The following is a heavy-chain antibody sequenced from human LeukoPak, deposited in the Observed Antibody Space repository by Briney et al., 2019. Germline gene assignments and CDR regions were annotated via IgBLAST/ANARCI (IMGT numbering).Heavy chain of an antibody. Sequence: GGSLRLSCAASGFTFSSYAMSWVRQAPGKGLEWVSAISGSGGSTYYADSVKGRFTISRDNSKNTLYLQMNSLRAEDTAVYYCAKDEEATSGDSHITQYWGQGTLVTVSS. D-gene: IGHD2-21*02. CDR3: AKDEEATSGDSHITQY. V-gene: IGHV3-23*01. J-gene: IGHJ4*02. CDR2: ISGSGGST. CDR1: GFTFSSYA.